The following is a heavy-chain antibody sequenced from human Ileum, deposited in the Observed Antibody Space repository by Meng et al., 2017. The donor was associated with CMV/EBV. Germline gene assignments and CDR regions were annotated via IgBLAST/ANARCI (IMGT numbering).Heavy chain of an antibody. CDR1: GYTFIGYY. Sequence: CKASGYTFIGYYMRWVRQAPGKRLEWMGWISPNSGGTNYAQKFQGRVTMTSDTSISTAYMELSRLTSDDTAVYYCARLLNGDRFFDYWGQGTLVTVSS. D-gene: IGHD4-17*01. CDR3: ARLLNGDRFFDY. J-gene: IGHJ4*02. V-gene: IGHV1-2*02. CDR2: ISPNSGGT.